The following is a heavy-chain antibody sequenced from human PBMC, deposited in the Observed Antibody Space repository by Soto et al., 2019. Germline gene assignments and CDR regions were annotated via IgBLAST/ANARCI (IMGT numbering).Heavy chain of an antibody. J-gene: IGHJ4*02. Sequence: SLRLSFASSCFTFSSAVMHWVRHVPGKGLEWVAVIFSDGNNKYYADSVRGRFTISRDNSKNTVYLHMNSLRPEDTALYYCAKTPYEELLPFDSWGLGTLVTVSS. CDR1: CFTFSSAV. CDR3: AKTPYEELLPFDS. D-gene: IGHD2-15*01. V-gene: IGHV3-30*18. CDR2: IFSDGNNK.